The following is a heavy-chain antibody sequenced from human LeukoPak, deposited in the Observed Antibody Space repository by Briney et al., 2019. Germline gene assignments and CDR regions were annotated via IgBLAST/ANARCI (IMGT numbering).Heavy chain of an antibody. CDR3: ARGAVTGGYSLIHDY. V-gene: IGHV4-59*12. CDR2: IYYSGST. J-gene: IGHJ4*02. CDR1: GGSISSYY. Sequence: RSETLSLTCTVSGGSISSYYWSWIRQPPGKGLEWVGYIYYSGSTNYNPSLKCRVTISIDTSKNQFSLKLSSVTAADTAVYYCARGAVTGGYSLIHDYWGQGTLVTVSS. D-gene: IGHD3-22*01.